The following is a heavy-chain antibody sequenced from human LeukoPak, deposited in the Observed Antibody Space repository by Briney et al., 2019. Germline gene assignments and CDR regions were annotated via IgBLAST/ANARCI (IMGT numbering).Heavy chain of an antibody. CDR1: GGSISSGSYY. CDR3: ARDYCGGDCYLDNWFDP. J-gene: IGHJ5*02. D-gene: IGHD2-21*01. Sequence: SETLSLTCTVSGGSISSGSYYWSWIRQPAGKGLEWIGRIYTSGSTNYNPSLKSRVTISVDTSKNQFSLKLSSVTAADTAVYYCARDYCGGDCYLDNWFDPSGQGTQVTVSS. CDR2: IYTSGST. V-gene: IGHV4-61*02.